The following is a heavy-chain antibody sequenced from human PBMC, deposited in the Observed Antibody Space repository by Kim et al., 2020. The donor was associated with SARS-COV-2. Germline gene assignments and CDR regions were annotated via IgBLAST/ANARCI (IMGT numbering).Heavy chain of an antibody. Sequence: SETLSLTCAVSGGSISSSNWWSWVRQPPGKGLEWIGEIYHSGSTNYNPSLKSRVTISVDKSKNQFSLKLSSVTAADTAVYYCARVAGSCSSWYCGGLDYWGQGTLVTVSS. CDR2: IYHSGST. D-gene: IGHD6-13*01. J-gene: IGHJ4*02. CDR3: ARVAGSCSSWYCGGLDY. V-gene: IGHV4-4*02. CDR1: GGSISSSNW.